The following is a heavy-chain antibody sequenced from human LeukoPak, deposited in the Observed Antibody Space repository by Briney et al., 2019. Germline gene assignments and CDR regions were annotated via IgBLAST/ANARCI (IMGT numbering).Heavy chain of an antibody. CDR1: GFTFSSYA. D-gene: IGHD5-18*01. CDR2: ISGSGGST. J-gene: IGHJ4*02. V-gene: IGHV3-23*01. CDR3: AKGLHGRGYSYGYYYFDY. Sequence: GASLRLSCAASGFTFSSYAMSWVRQAPGKGLEWVSAISGSGGSTYYADSVKGRFTISRDNSKNTPYLQMNSLRAEDTAVYYCAKGLHGRGYSYGYYYFDYWGQGTLVTVSS.